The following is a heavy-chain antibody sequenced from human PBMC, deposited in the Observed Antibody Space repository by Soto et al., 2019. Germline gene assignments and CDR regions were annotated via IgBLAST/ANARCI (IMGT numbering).Heavy chain of an antibody. CDR2: ILYDGNSE. D-gene: IGHD1-26*01. CDR1: GFTFSSYT. V-gene: IGHV3-30-3*01. Sequence: QVQLVESGGGVVQPGRSLRLSCAVSGFTFSSYTMHWVRQAPGKGLEWVAVILYDGNSEYYADSVKGRFTISRDNSKNTLYLQMNSLRAEDTSVYYCAGEVGRTTAGAFDFWGQGTMVTVSS. J-gene: IGHJ3*01. CDR3: AGEVGRTTAGAFDF.